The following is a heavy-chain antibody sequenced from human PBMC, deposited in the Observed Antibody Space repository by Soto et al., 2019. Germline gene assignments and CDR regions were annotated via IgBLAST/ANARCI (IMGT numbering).Heavy chain of an antibody. V-gene: IGHV4-39*01. CDR1: GGCISSSSYY. CDR2: IYYSGST. Sequence: SETLSLTCTVSGGCISSSSYYWGWIRQPPGKGLEWIGSIYYSGSTYYNPSLKSRVTISVDTSKNQFSLKLSSVTAADTAVYYCARHEYGDYYYYYYYMDVWGKGNTVTVSS. CDR3: ARHEYGDYYYYYYYMDV. J-gene: IGHJ6*03. D-gene: IGHD4-17*01.